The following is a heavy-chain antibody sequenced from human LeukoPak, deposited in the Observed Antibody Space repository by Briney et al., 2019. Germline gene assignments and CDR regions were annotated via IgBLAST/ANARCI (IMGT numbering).Heavy chain of an antibody. CDR1: GGSFSGYY. CDR3: ARGIRDGYNDY. Sequence: SETLSLTCAVYGGSFSGYYWSWIRQPPGKGLEWIGEINHSGSTNYNPSLKSRVTISVDTSKNQFSLKLSSVTAADTAVYYCARGIRDGYNDYWGQGTLVTVSS. J-gene: IGHJ4*02. V-gene: IGHV4-34*01. CDR2: INHSGST. D-gene: IGHD5-12*01.